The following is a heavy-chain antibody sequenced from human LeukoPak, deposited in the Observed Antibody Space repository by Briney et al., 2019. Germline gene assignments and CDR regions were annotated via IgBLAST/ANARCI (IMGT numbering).Heavy chain of an antibody. J-gene: IGHJ5*02. CDR1: GGSISSSSYY. CDR3: ARRGSGLDWFDP. CDR2: IFYSGGT. Sequence: SETLSLTCTVSGGSISSSSYYWGWIRQPLGKGLEWIGSIFYSGGTYYSPSLKSRVTISVDTSNNQFSLKLSSVTAADTAVYYCARRGSGLDWFDPWGQGTLVTVSS. D-gene: IGHD6-19*01. V-gene: IGHV4-39*01.